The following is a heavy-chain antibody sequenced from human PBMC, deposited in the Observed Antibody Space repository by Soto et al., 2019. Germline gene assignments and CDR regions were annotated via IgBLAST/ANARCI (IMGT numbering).Heavy chain of an antibody. J-gene: IGHJ4*02. V-gene: IGHV2-70*01. CDR3: ARTVYDYSSKNFDY. Sequence: GPTLVNARQTLTLTCTFSGFALSTSGMCVNWIRQPPGKALEWLALIDWDDDKYYSTSLKTRLTISKDTSKNQVVLTMTNMDPVDTATYYCARTVYDYSSKNFDYWGQGTLVTVSS. CDR1: GFALSTSGMC. D-gene: IGHD4-4*01. CDR2: IDWDDDK.